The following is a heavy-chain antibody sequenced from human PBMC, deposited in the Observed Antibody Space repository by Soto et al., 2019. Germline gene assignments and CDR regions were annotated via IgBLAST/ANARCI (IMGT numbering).Heavy chain of an antibody. D-gene: IGHD2-2*01. CDR1: GGTFSSYA. Sequence: QVQLVQSGAEVKKPGSSVKVSCTASGGTFSSYAISWVRQAPGQGLEWMGGIIPIFGTANYAQKFQGRVTITADESTSTAYMELSSLRSEDTAVYYCATTHIVLVPAAYYYGMDVWGQGTTVTVSS. CDR3: ATTHIVLVPAAYYYGMDV. J-gene: IGHJ6*02. V-gene: IGHV1-69*12. CDR2: IIPIFGTA.